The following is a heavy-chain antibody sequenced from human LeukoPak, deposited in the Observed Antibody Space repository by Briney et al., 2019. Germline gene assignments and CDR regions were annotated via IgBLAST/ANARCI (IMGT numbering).Heavy chain of an antibody. CDR1: GGSISSFY. CDR2: IYYSGST. V-gene: IGHV4-59*01. Sequence: SETLSLTCTVSGGSISSFYWTWIRQPPGKGLEWIGYIYYSGSTNYNPSLKSRVTISVDTSKNQFSLKLSSVTAADTAVYYCARDGDPIAAAGGFDYWGQGTLVTVSS. CDR3: ARDGDPIAAAGGFDY. D-gene: IGHD6-13*01. J-gene: IGHJ4*02.